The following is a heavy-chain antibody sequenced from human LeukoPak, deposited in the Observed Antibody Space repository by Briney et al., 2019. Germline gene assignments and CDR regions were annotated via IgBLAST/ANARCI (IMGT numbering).Heavy chain of an antibody. D-gene: IGHD6-13*01. Sequence: GGSLRLSCAASGFTFGTYYMSWVRQAPGKGLEWVSSINNSSSSIYYANSLRGRFTISRDNAKNSLYLQMNSLRAEDTAVYYCARANPAAAGTEGYYYGMDVWGQGTTVTVSS. CDR2: INNSSSSI. CDR1: GFTFGTYY. J-gene: IGHJ6*02. V-gene: IGHV3-21*01. CDR3: ARANPAAAGTEGYYYGMDV.